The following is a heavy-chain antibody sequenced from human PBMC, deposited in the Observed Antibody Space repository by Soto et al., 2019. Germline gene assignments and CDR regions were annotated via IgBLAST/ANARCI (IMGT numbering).Heavy chain of an antibody. CDR2: ISGGGGST. D-gene: IGHD2-15*01. Sequence: GGSLRLSCAASGFTFSSYAMSWVRQAPGKGLEWVSDISGGGGSTYYADSVKGRFTISRDNSKNTLYLQMNSLRDEDTAVYYCARDIVVLVGATEVSDFWGQGTQVTVSS. J-gene: IGHJ4*02. CDR3: ARDIVVLVGATEVSDF. CDR1: GFTFSSYA. V-gene: IGHV3-23*01.